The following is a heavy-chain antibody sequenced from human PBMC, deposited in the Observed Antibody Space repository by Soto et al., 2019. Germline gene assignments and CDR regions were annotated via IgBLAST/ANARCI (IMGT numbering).Heavy chain of an antibody. V-gene: IGHV5-10-1*01. CDR1: GYSFTNFW. CDR3: ARHRHPDSNFMVVTIMELDY. J-gene: IGHJ4*01. CDR2: IDPSDSYT. Sequence: GESLKISCETSGYSFTNFWISWVRQMPGKGLEWMGRIDPSDSYTNYSPSFQGHVTFSADESINTAYLQWSSLKASDTAMYYCARHRHPDSNFMVVTIMELDYWDQGTLVTVSP. D-gene: IGHD2-21*02.